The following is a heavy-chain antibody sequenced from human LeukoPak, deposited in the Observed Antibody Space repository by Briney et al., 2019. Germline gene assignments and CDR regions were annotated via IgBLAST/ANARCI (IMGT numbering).Heavy chain of an antibody. Sequence: GESLKISCKGSADSFTSYWIGWVHQMPGKGLEWMGIIYPGDSDTRYSPSFQGQVTISADKSISTAYLQWSSLKASDTAMYYCARVPYSSSWYNWFDPWGQGTLVTVSS. V-gene: IGHV5-51*07. D-gene: IGHD6-13*01. J-gene: IGHJ5*02. CDR3: ARVPYSSSWYNWFDP. CDR2: IYPGDSDT. CDR1: ADSFTSYW.